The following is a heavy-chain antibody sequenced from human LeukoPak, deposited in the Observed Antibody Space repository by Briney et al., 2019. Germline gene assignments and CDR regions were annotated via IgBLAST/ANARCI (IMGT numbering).Heavy chain of an antibody. Sequence: PSETLSLTCTVSGGSISSSSYYWGWIRQPPGKGLEWIGSIYYSGSTYYNPSLKSRVTISVDTSKNQFSLKLSSVTAADTAVYYCARHLRSLNWNYLEADAFDIWGQGTMVTVSS. D-gene: IGHD1-7*01. J-gene: IGHJ3*02. CDR1: GGSISSSSYY. CDR2: IYYSGST. V-gene: IGHV4-39*01. CDR3: ARHLRSLNWNYLEADAFDI.